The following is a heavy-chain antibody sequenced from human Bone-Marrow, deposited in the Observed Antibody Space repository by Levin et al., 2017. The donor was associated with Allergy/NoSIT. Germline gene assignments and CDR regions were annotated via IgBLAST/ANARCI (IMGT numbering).Heavy chain of an antibody. CDR2: IHNSGSS. CDR1: GDSISSSY. Sequence: SETLSLTYTVSGDSISSSYWSWIRQPPGKGLEWIGYIHNSGSSNYNPSLKSRVTMSMDTSNNQFSLKMSSVTAADTAVYYCVRGSTGAYDPWGQGTLVTVSS. J-gene: IGHJ5*02. D-gene: IGHD1-14*01. CDR3: VRGSTGAYDP. V-gene: IGHV4-59*12.